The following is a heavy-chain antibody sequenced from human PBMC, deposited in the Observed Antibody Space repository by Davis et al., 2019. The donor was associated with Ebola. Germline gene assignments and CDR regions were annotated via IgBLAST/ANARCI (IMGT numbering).Heavy chain of an antibody. J-gene: IGHJ6*02. CDR3: AKAVAGYYYYGMDV. D-gene: IGHD6-19*01. Sequence: ASVKVSCKASGYTFTSYDINWVRQATGQGLEWMGWMNPNSGNTGYAQKFQGRVTMTRNTSISTAYMELSSLRSEDTAVYYCAKAVAGYYYYGMDVWGQGTTVTVSS. CDR1: GYTFTSYD. CDR2: MNPNSGNT. V-gene: IGHV1-8*01.